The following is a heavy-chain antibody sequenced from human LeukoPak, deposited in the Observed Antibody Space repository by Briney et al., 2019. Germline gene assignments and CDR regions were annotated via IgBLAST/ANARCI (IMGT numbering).Heavy chain of an antibody. V-gene: IGHV3-7*01. Sequence: GGSLRLSCAASGFTFSNHWMSWVRLAPGKGLEWVANINQDGGDKYYVDSVKGRFTISRDNAKNSLYLQMSSLRAEDTAVYYCAIGQQPYLFDYWGQGTLVTVSS. D-gene: IGHD6-13*01. CDR3: AIGQQPYLFDY. CDR2: INQDGGDK. CDR1: GFTFSNHW. J-gene: IGHJ4*02.